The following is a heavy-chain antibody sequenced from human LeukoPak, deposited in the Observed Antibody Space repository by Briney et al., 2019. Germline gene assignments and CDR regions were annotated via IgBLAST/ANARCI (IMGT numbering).Heavy chain of an antibody. CDR3: ARVFDS. Sequence: PSETLSLTCTVSGGSVYTSDYYWGWVRQPPGEGPEWIGDIFYTGETNYNPSLKSRVSISIDTSKNQFSLKLTSVTAADTAVYYCARVFDSWGQGTLVTVSS. V-gene: IGHV4-39*07. CDR1: GGSVYTSDYY. CDR2: IFYTGET. J-gene: IGHJ4*02.